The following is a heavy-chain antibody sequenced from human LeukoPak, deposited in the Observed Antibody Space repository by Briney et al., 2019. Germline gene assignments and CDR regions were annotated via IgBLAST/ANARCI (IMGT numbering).Heavy chain of an antibody. J-gene: IGHJ5*02. CDR1: GYTFTDYY. CDR3: TREARVGNWFDP. D-gene: IGHD2-2*01. V-gene: IGHV1-2*02. Sequence: ASVKVSCKASGYTFTDYYIHWVRQAPGQGLEWMGWINPDNGGTNYAQKFQGRVTMTRDTSIRTVYMDLSRLRSDDTAVFYCTREARVGNWFDPWGQGTQVTVSS. CDR2: INPDNGGT.